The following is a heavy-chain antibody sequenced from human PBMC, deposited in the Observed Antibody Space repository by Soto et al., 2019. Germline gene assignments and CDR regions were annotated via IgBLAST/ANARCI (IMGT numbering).Heavy chain of an antibody. V-gene: IGHV3-30-3*01. D-gene: IGHD1-26*01. CDR1: GFTFSSYA. CDR3: ARGLGGSYLDYYGMDV. Sequence: GGSLRLSCAASGFTFSSYAMHWVRQAPGKGLEWVAVISYDGSNKYYADSVKGRFTISRDNSKNTLYLQMNSLRAEDTAAYYCARGLGGSYLDYYGMDVWGQGTRVTVSS. J-gene: IGHJ6*02. CDR2: ISYDGSNK.